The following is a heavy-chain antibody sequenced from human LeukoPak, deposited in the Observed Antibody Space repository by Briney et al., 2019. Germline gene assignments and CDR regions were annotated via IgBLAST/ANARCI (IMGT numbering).Heavy chain of an antibody. CDR2: IYTSGST. D-gene: IGHD1/OR15-1a*01. V-gene: IGHV4-4*07. Sequence: SETLSLTCTVSGDSISGYYWTWIRQPAGKGLEWIGRIYTSGSTNYNPSLRSRVTMSADTSKNQFSLKMISLTAADTAVYYCARGRGGYGNIGPLDSWGQGTLVTVSS. CDR3: ARGRGGYGNIGPLDS. J-gene: IGHJ4*02. CDR1: GDSISGYY.